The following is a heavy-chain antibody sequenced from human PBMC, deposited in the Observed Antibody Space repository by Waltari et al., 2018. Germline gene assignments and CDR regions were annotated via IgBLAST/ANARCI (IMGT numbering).Heavy chain of an antibody. CDR2: IYYSGNT. CDR3: ARRMTTQLIGGFDP. Sequence: RKLQESASGLGKPSQTRSLTCAASGDSIGGGVSSWGPIRQPPGKGREWIGYIYYSGNTYYKPSLKSRVTISLARSKNQFSLRLNSVTAADTAVYYCARRMTTQLIGGFDPWGQGTLVTVSS. J-gene: IGHJ5*02. D-gene: IGHD4-4*01. CDR1: GDSIGGGVSS. V-gene: IGHV4-30-2*01.